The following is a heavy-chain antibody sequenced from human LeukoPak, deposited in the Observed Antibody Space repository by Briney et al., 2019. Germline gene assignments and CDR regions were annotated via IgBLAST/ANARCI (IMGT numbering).Heavy chain of an antibody. V-gene: IGHV4-59*01. CDR1: GGSFSGYY. J-gene: IGHJ3*02. CDR3: ARVIRAFDI. Sequence: PSETLSLTCAVYGGSFSGYYWSWIRQPPGKGLEWIGYIYYSGSTHYNPSLKSRVTISVDTSRNQFSLKLNSVTAADTAVYYCARVIRAFDIWGQGTMVTVSS. D-gene: IGHD2/OR15-2a*01. CDR2: IYYSGST.